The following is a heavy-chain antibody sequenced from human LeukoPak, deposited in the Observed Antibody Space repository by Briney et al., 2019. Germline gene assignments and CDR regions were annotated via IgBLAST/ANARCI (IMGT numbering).Heavy chain of an antibody. CDR2: ISYDGSNK. D-gene: IGHD5-24*01. Sequence: GRSLRLSCAASGFTFSSYVIHWVRQAPGKGLEWVAVISYDGSNKYYADSVKGRFTIPRDNSKNTLYLQMNSLRAEDTAVYYCARDKEGDGYRYDAFDIWGRGTMVTVSS. J-gene: IGHJ3*02. V-gene: IGHV3-30*04. CDR1: GFTFSSYV. CDR3: ARDKEGDGYRYDAFDI.